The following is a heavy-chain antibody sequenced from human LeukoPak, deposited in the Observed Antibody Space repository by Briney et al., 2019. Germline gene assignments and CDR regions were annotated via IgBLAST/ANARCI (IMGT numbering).Heavy chain of an antibody. CDR3: ASTIRTYSSSSGDYYYYMDV. V-gene: IGHV1-18*01. D-gene: IGHD6-6*01. J-gene: IGHJ6*03. Sequence: ASVKVSCKASGYTFTSYGISWVRQAPGQGLEWMGWISAYNGNTNYAQKLQGRVTMTTDTSTSTAYMELRSLRSDDTAVYYCASTIRTYSSSSGDYYYYMDVWGKGTTVTVSS. CDR1: GYTFTSYG. CDR2: ISAYNGNT.